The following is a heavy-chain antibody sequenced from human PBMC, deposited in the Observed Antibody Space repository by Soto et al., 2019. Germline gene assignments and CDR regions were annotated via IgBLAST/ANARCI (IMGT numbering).Heavy chain of an antibody. J-gene: IGHJ4*01. CDR2: VYYSGST. V-gene: IGHV4-59*01. D-gene: IGHD2-21*01. CDR3: ARTRLIESCTDY. CDR1: GASISTYY. Sequence: PSETLSLTCDVSGASISTYYWSWIRQPPGKGLEWIGYVYYSGSTLYNPSLESRVTLSIDMYKKQVSLKLNSVIAADTAVYYCARTRLIESCTDYWGHGTMVTVSS.